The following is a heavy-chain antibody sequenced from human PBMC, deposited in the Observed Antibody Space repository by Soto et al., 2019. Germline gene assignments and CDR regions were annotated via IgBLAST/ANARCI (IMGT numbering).Heavy chain of an antibody. CDR1: GFTFSGSA. CDR2: TRSKANSYAT. CDR3: TSLLYYDILTGGSTDAFDI. J-gene: IGHJ3*02. Sequence: GGSLRLSCAASGFTFSGSAMHWVRQASGKGLEWVGRTRSKANSYATAYAASVKGRFTISRDDSKNTAYLQMNSLKTEDTAVYYCTSLLYYDILTGGSTDAFDIWGQGTMVTVSS. D-gene: IGHD3-9*01. V-gene: IGHV3-73*01.